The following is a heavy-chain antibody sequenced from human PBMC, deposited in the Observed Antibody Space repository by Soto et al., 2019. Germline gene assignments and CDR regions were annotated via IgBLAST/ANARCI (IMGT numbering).Heavy chain of an antibody. Sequence: SETLSLTCAVSGGSISSGGYSWSWIRQPPGKGLEWIGYIYHSGSTYYNPSLKSRVTISVDRSKNQFSLKLSSVTAADTAVYYCARGLYTWNYHWFDPWRQGTLVTVSS. CDR3: ARGLYTWNYHWFDP. CDR2: IYHSGST. V-gene: IGHV4-30-2*01. CDR1: GGSISSGGYS. J-gene: IGHJ5*02. D-gene: IGHD1-7*01.